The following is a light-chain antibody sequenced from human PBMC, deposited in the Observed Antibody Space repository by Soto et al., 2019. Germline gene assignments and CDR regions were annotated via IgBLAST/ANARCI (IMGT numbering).Light chain of an antibody. CDR3: HQYKDWPPWT. V-gene: IGKV3-15*01. CDR2: GAS. CDR1: QSVGSD. Sequence: VMSQSPAALSVSPGARATLSCRASQSVGSDLVWYRQKPGQAPRLLIYGASNRATGVPDRFSGSGSGTVFTLTISSLQSDDVAVYYCHQYKDWPPWTFGQGTKVDIK. J-gene: IGKJ1*01.